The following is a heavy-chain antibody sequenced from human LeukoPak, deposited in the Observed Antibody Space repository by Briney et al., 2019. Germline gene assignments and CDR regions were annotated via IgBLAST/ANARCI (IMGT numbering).Heavy chain of an antibody. D-gene: IGHD5-12*01. CDR1: GYTFTGYY. CDR3: ARESPIVATFNWFDP. V-gene: IGHV1-2*02. CDR2: INPNSGGT. J-gene: IGHJ5*02. Sequence: ASVKVSCKASGYTFTGYYMHWVRQAPGQGLEWMGWINPNSGGTNYAQKFQGRVTMTRDTSISTAYMELSRLRSDDTAVYYCARESPIVATFNWFDPWGQGTLVTVSS.